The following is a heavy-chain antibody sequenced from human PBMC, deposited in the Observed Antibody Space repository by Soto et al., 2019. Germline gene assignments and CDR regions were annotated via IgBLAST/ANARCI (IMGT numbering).Heavy chain of an antibody. CDR3: ARSVKSYYVVDY. CDR1: GASVSSTYW. Sequence: SETLSLTCAVSGASVSSTYWWSWVRQPPGKGPEWIGEINHSGSINYNPSLKSRVTIFGDTSKNQFSLKLSSVTAADTALYYCARSVKSYYVVDYWGQGTQVTVSS. CDR2: INHSGSI. J-gene: IGHJ4*02. D-gene: IGHD3-10*02. V-gene: IGHV4-4*02.